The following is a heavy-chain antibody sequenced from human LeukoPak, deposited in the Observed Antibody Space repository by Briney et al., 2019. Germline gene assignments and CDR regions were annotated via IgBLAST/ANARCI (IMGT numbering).Heavy chain of an antibody. CDR3: AREYSYYYGMDV. V-gene: IGHV3-30-3*01. CDR2: ISYDGSNK. Sequence: GRSLRLSCAASGFTFSSYAMHWVRQAPGKGLEWVAVISYDGSNKYYADSVKGRFTISRDNSKNTLYLQMNSLRAEDTAVYYCAREYSYYYGMDVWGQGTTVTVSS. CDR1: GFTFSSYA. J-gene: IGHJ6*02.